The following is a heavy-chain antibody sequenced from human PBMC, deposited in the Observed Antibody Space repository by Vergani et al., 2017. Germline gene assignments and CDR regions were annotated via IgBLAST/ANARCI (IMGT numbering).Heavy chain of an antibody. CDR3: ARDPGYYDFWSGYYTDYYYYYMDV. V-gene: IGHV3-33*01. CDR2: IWYDGSNK. CDR1: GFTFSSYG. D-gene: IGHD3-3*01. J-gene: IGHJ6*03. Sequence: QVQLVESGGGVVQPGRSLRLSCAASGFTFSSYGMHWVRQAPGKGLEWVAVIWYDGSNKYYADSVKGRFTISRDNSKNTLYLQMNSLRAEDTAVYYCARDPGYYDFWSGYYTDYYYYYMDVWGKGTTVTVSS.